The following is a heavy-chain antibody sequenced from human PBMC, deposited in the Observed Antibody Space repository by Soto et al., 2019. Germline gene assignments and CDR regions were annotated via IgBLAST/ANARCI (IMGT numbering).Heavy chain of an antibody. Sequence: GGSLRLSCAVSGFTVSAKWMSSVRQAPGKGLEWLANINEDGSKKFYVDSVKGRFTISKDNAKNSLSLQLGSLRADDTAVYYCAGGMRVGSGWGGIDIWGRGRMVTVSS. J-gene: IGHJ4*02. CDR3: AGGMRVGSGWGGIDI. D-gene: IGHD6-19*01. CDR1: GFTVSAKW. CDR2: INEDGSKK. V-gene: IGHV3-7*03.